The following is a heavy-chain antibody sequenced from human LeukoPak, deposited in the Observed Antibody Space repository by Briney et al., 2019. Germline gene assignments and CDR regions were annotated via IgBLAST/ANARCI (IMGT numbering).Heavy chain of an antibody. J-gene: IGHJ3*02. CDR1: GFTFSSYW. CDR3: ALVRGVIPKTNDAFDM. Sequence: PGGSLRLSCVASGFTFSSYWMHWVRQGPGKGLMWVSRMNSDGTFTNYADSVKGRFTISRDNAKNTLYLQMNSLRAEDTAVYFCALVRGVIPKTNDAFDMWGQGTMVIVSS. CDR2: MNSDGTFT. D-gene: IGHD3-10*01. V-gene: IGHV3-74*01.